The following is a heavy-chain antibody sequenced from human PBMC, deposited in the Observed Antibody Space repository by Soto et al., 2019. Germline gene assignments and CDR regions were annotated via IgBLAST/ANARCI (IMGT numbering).Heavy chain of an antibody. Sequence: QITLKESGPTLVEPTQTLTLTCTFSGFSLITTGSGVAWIRQPPGKALEWLALIYWDDDKRYSPSLKSRLTITKDTSKNQVVLTMTIMDPVDTSSSLSVHLLNAVTTFRMNVWGQGTAVTVSS. V-gene: IGHV2-5*02. CDR3: VHLLNAVTTFRMNV. J-gene: IGHJ6*02. D-gene: IGHD4-17*01. CDR1: GFSLITTGSG. CDR2: IYWDDDK.